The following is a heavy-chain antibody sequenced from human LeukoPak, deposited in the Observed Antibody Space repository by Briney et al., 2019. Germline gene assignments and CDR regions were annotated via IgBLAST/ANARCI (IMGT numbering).Heavy chain of an antibody. CDR3: ARDPGGSYPRLDY. V-gene: IGHV1-2*02. CDR2: INPNSGGT. D-gene: IGHD1-26*01. Sequence: ASVKVSCKASGYTFTGYYMHWVRQAPGQGLEWMGWINPNSGGTNYAQKFQGRVTTTRDTSISTAYMELSRLRSDDTAVYYCARDPGGSYPRLDYWGQGTLVTVSS. CDR1: GYTFTGYY. J-gene: IGHJ4*02.